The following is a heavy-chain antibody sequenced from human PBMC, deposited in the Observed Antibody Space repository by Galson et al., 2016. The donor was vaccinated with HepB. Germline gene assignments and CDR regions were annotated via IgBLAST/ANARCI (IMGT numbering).Heavy chain of an antibody. V-gene: IGHV3-30*03. D-gene: IGHD2-2*01. CDR1: GFTFSSYG. J-gene: IGHJ4*02. Sequence: SLRLSCAASGFTFSSYGMHWVRQAPGKGLEWVAVITYDGSNKYYADSVKGRFTISRDNSKNTLYLQMNSLRAEDTAVYYCVYCSGTSCYDSWGQGTLVTVSS. CDR2: ITYDGSNK. CDR3: VYCSGTSCYDS.